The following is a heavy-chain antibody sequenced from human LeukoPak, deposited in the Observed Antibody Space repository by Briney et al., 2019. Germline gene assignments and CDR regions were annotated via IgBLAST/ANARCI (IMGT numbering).Heavy chain of an antibody. J-gene: IGHJ4*02. CDR1: GFTFSTYG. CDR2: IWYDGSNK. Sequence: GRSLSLSCAASGFTFSTYGMHWVRQAPGKGLEWVAVIWYDGSNKYYADSVKGRFTISRDNPNNTLFLQMNSLRAEDTAVYFCAASSGYSSLGYWGQGIQVTVSS. D-gene: IGHD3-22*01. CDR3: AASSGYSSLGY. V-gene: IGHV3-33*01.